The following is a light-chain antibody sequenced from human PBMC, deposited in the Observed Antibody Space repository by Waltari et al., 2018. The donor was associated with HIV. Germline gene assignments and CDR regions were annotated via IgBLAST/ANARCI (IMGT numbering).Light chain of an antibody. CDR3: GTDHGSGSNFVYR. J-gene: IGLJ2*01. CDR1: SGHCNNK. V-gene: IGLV9-49*01. CDR2: VGTGGIVG. Sequence: QPVLPKPPSASASLGASVTPTSTLSSGHCNNKVDWYQGRLGKGPRFVMRVGTGGIVGSQGDDIPDRFSVLGSGLNRSLIIKNIQEEDESYYHCGTDHGSGSNFVYRFGGGTKLTVL.